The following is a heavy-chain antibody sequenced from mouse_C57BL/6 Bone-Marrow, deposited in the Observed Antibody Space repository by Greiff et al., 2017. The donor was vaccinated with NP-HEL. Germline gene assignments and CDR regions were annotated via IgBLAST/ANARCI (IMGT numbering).Heavy chain of an antibody. J-gene: IGHJ2*01. D-gene: IGHD2-12*01. CDR2: INPNNGGT. CDR3: ANLRPSYYFDY. Sequence: EVQLQQSGPELVKPGASVKISCKASGYTFTDYYMNWVKQSHGKSLEWIGDINPNNGGTSYNQKFKGKATLTVDKSSSTAYMELRSLTSEDSAVYYCANLRPSYYFDYWGQGTTLTVSS. CDR1: GYTFTDYY. V-gene: IGHV1-26*01.